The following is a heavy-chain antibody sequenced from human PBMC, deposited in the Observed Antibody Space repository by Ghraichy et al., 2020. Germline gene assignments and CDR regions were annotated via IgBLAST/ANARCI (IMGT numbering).Heavy chain of an antibody. CDR2: IYPGDSDT. J-gene: IGHJ4*02. CDR1: GYSFTSYW. CDR3: ARGRGIVVVTAPFDY. Sequence: GESLNISCKGSGYSFTSYWIGWVRQMPGKGLEWMAFIYPGDSDTRYSPSFQGQVTISADKSISTAYLQWSSLTASDTAMYYCARGRGIVVVTAPFDYWGQGSLVTVSS. V-gene: IGHV5-51*01. D-gene: IGHD2-21*02.